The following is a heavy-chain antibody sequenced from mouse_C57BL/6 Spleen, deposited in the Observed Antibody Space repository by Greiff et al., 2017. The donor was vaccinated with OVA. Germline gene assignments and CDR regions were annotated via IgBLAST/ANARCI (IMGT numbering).Heavy chain of an antibody. CDR1: GYSITSGYY. Sequence: EVKLVESGPGLVKPSQSLSLTCSVTGYSITSGYYWNWIRQFPGNKLEWMGYISYDGSNNYNPSLKNRISITRDTSKNQFFLKLNSVTTEDTATYYCAREETLYWYFDVWGTGTTVTVSS. CDR2: ISYDGSN. CDR3: AREETLYWYFDV. J-gene: IGHJ1*03. V-gene: IGHV3-6*01.